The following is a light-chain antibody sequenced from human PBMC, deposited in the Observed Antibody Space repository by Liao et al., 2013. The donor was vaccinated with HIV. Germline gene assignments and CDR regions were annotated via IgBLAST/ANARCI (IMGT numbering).Light chain of an antibody. CDR3: QVWDSSSDHYV. J-gene: IGLJ1*01. Sequence: SYELTQTPSVSVAPGKTARITCGGNNIGSKSVHWYQQKPGQAPVLVIYYDSDRPSGIPERFSGSNSGNTATLTISRVEAGDEADYYCQVWDSSSDHYVFGTGTKVT. CDR1: NIGSKS. V-gene: IGLV3-21*01. CDR2: YDS.